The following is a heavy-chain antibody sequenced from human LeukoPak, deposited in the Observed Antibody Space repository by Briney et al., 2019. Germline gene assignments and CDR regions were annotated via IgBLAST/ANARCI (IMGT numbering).Heavy chain of an antibody. J-gene: IGHJ4*02. V-gene: IGHV3-21*01. CDR3: ARESGGGYSYEDY. CDR1: GLTFSRYA. CDR2: ISSSSSYI. Sequence: GGSLRLSCAVSGLTFSRYAMSWVRQAPGKGLEWVSSISSSSSYIYYADSVKGRFTISRDNAKKSLYLQMDSLRAEDTAVYYCARESGGGYSYEDYWGQGTLVTVSS. D-gene: IGHD5-18*01.